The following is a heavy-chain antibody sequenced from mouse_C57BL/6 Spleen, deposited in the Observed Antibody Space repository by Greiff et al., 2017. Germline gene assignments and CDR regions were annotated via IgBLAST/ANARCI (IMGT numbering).Heavy chain of an antibody. D-gene: IGHD1-1*01. CDR1: GYTFTDYE. CDR2: IDPETGGT. J-gene: IGHJ2*01. CDR3: TSNPPYYYGSSLVDY. V-gene: IGHV1-15*01. Sequence: QVQLTESGAELVRPGASVTLSCKASGYTFTDYEMHWVKQTPVHGLEWIGAIDPETGGTAYNQKFKGKAILTADKSSSTAYMELRSLTSEDSAVYYCTSNPPYYYGSSLVDYWGQGTTLTVSS.